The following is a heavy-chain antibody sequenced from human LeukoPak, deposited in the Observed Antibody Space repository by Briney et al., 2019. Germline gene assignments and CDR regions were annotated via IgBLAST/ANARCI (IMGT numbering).Heavy chain of an antibody. CDR1: GFSFPIYW. Sequence: GGSLKISYQGSGFSFPIYWIGWVRQMPGKGLEWMGNIYPGDSDTTYSPSFQGQVSISAGRSISTAYLQWSSLKTSDSAIYYCARRVGSKSSGYYMDVWGNGTTVTVSS. V-gene: IGHV5-51*01. CDR3: ARRVGSKSSGYYMDV. CDR2: IYPGDSDT. D-gene: IGHD6-19*01. J-gene: IGHJ6*03.